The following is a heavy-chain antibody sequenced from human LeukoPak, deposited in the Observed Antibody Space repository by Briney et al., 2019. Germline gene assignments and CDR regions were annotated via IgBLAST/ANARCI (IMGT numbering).Heavy chain of an antibody. CDR1: GGSISSSSYY. J-gene: IGHJ4*02. Sequence: SETLSLTCTVPGGSISSSSYYWSWIRQPPGKGLEWIGYIYYSGSTNYNPSLKSRVTISVDTSKNQFSLKLSSVTAADTAVYYCAREGWKLERQRVFDYWGQGTLVTVSS. CDR2: IYYSGST. V-gene: IGHV4-61*01. CDR3: AREGWKLERQRVFDY. D-gene: IGHD1-1*01.